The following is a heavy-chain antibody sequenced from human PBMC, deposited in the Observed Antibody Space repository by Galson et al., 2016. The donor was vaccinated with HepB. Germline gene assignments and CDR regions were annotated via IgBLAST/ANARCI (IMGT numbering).Heavy chain of an antibody. J-gene: IGHJ6*02. CDR2: MNPNTGNT. V-gene: IGHV1-8*01. CDR3: ARGVETYCFGTACLDKYGLDV. D-gene: IGHD2-21*01. CDR1: GYTFTSYG. Sequence: SVKVSCKASGYTFTSYGIKWVRQATGQGFEWMGWMNPNTGNTGYAQKFQGRVTMTRDTSTSTAFMELNSLTSEDTAIYYCARGVETYCFGTACLDKYGLDVWGQGTTVIVSS.